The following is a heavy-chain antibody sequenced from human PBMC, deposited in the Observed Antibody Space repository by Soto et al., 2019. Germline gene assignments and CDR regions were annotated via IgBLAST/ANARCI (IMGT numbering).Heavy chain of an antibody. CDR2: ITASGYSA. J-gene: IGHJ4*02. CDR3: AKGDLLWDPFDF. D-gene: IGHD2-21*01. Sequence: EAQLLESGGGLVQPGGSLRLSCAASGLAFSNYAMTWVRQAPGKGLEWVSIITASGYSAYYGGAVKGRFTTSRDNSRITLYLQMNGLRADDTAVYYCAKGDLLWDPFDFWGQGTLVTVSS. CDR1: GLAFSNYA. V-gene: IGHV3-23*01.